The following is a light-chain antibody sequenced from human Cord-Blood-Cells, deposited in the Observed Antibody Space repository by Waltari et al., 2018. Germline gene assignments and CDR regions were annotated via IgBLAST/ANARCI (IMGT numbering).Light chain of an antibody. J-gene: IGLJ2*01. CDR1: SSDVGGYNY. Sequence: QSALTQPASVSGSPGQSITISCTGTSSDVGGYNYVSWYQQHPGKAPKLMIYEVSNRPSGVSNRFSGSTSGNTASLTISGLQAEDEADYYCSSYTSSSTQVVFGGGTKLTVL. CDR3: SSYTSSSTQVV. V-gene: IGLV2-14*01. CDR2: EVS.